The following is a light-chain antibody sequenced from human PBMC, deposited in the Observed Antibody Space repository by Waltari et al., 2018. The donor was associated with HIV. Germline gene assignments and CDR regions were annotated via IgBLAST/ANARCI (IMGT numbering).Light chain of an antibody. J-gene: IGLJ3*02. V-gene: IGLV2-23*02. Sequence: QSALTQPASVSGSPGQSITISCTGTSSDVGSFYLVSWYQQHPGKAPKLMIYEVHKRTSGVSNRFSGSKSGNTASLTISGLQAEDEADFYCCSYAGSSTLVFGGGTKLTVL. CDR3: CSYAGSSTLV. CDR2: EVH. CDR1: SSDVGSFYL.